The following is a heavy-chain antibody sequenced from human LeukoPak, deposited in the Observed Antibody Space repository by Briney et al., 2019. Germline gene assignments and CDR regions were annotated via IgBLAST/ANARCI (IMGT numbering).Heavy chain of an antibody. CDR3: VRDYRSSSGWTVDY. D-gene: IGHD6-19*01. CDR1: GFTFSSYS. V-gene: IGHV3-48*02. J-gene: IGHJ4*02. CDR2: ISTSSSTT. Sequence: PGGSLRLSCAASGFTFSSYSMNWVRQAPGKGLEWVSYISTSSSTTYYADSVKGRFTISRDNAKNSLYLQMNSLRDEDTAVYYCVRDYRSSSGWTVDYWGQGTLVTVSS.